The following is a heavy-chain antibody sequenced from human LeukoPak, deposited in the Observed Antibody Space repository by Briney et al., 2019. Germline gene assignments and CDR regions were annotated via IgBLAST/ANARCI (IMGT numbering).Heavy chain of an antibody. Sequence: SETLSLTCAVYGGSFSGYYWSWIRQPPGKGLEWIGEINHSGSTNYNPSLKSRVTISVDTSKNQFSLNLSSVTAADTAVYYCASRGSHYYFDYWGQGTLVTVSS. J-gene: IGHJ4*02. V-gene: IGHV4-34*01. D-gene: IGHD2-15*01. CDR2: INHSGST. CDR3: ASRGSHYYFDY. CDR1: GGSFSGYY.